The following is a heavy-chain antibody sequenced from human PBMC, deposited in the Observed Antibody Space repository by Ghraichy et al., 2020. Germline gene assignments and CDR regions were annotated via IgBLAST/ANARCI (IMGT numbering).Heavy chain of an antibody. J-gene: IGHJ5*02. V-gene: IGHV3-23*01. CDR3: AKDLSVTEAADWFDP. Sequence: GGSLRLSCEASGFTFSRLHMSWVRQAPGKGLEWVSSIDGSGGETHYADFVKGRFTISRDNSRNTLYLQMNSLRVEDTAVYYCAKDLSVTEAADWFDPSDQGTLVTVSS. D-gene: IGHD5/OR15-5a*01. CDR1: GFTFSRLH. CDR2: IDGSGGET.